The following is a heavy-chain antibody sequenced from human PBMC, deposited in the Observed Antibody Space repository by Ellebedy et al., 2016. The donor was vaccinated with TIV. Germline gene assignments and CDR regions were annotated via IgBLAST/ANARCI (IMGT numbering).Heavy chain of an antibody. CDR1: GGTFSSYA. J-gene: IGHJ1*01. D-gene: IGHD3-10*01. Sequence: SVKVSXXASGGTFSSYAISWVRQAPGQGLEWMGGIIPIFGTANYAQKFQGRVTITADESTSTAYMELSSLRSEDTAVYYCAFFTMVRGVISPEYFQHWGQGTLVTVSS. V-gene: IGHV1-69*13. CDR2: IIPIFGTA. CDR3: AFFTMVRGVISPEYFQH.